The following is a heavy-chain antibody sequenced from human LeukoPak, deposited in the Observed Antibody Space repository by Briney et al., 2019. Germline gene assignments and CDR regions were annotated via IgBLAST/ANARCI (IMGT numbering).Heavy chain of an antibody. J-gene: IGHJ4*02. CDR2: IYYSGST. Sequence: SQTLSLTCTVSGGSISSGDYYWGWIRQPPGKGLEWIGSIYYSGSTYYNPSLKSRVTISVDTSKNQFSLKLSSVTAADTAVYYCARRFSYGYGIDYWGQGTLVTVSS. CDR3: ARRFSYGYGIDY. V-gene: IGHV4-39*01. D-gene: IGHD5-18*01. CDR1: GGSISSGDYY.